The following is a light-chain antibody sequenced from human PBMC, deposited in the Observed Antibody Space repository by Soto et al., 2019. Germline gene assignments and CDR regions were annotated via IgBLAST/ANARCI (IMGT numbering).Light chain of an antibody. CDR1: QSISRY. CDR3: QQSYSTTRT. J-gene: IGKJ1*01. CDR2: AAS. V-gene: IGKV1-39*01. Sequence: IQMTQSPSSRSSSLGDRVTITCRASQSISRYLNWYQQKPGKAPKLLIYAASSLQSGVPSRFSGSGSGTDGTITISSLKKEDGSTYYCQQSYSTTRTFGQGTKVDIK.